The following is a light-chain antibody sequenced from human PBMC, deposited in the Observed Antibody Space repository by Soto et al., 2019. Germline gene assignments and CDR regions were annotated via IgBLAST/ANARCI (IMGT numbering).Light chain of an antibody. CDR3: QQYHSWPA. V-gene: IGKV3-15*01. J-gene: IGKJ1*01. CDR1: QSVFSS. CDR2: GSA. Sequence: EIVMTQSPATLYVSPGERATLSCRASQSVFSSLAWYQQRPGQAPRLLIYGSATRATGIPDRFSGSGSGTEFTLTISSLQSEDSAVYYCQQYHSWPAFGQGTKVEI.